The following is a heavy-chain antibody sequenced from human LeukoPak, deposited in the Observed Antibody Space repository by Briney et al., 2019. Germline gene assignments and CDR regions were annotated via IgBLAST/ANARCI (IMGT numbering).Heavy chain of an antibody. CDR2: IWNDGSNK. V-gene: IGHV3-33*01. Sequence: GRSLRLSCAASGFTFSSYGMHWVRQAPGKGLEWVAVIWNDGSNKYYADSVKGRFTISRDNSKNTLYLQMNSLRAEDTAVYYCARDGSPYYYDRRYYFDYWGQGTLVTVSS. CDR1: GFTFSSYG. D-gene: IGHD3-22*01. CDR3: ARDGSPYYYDRRYYFDY. J-gene: IGHJ4*02.